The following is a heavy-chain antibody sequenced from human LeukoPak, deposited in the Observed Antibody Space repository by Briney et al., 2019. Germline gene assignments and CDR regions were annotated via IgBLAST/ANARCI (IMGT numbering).Heavy chain of an antibody. CDR2: IYHSGST. CDR3: ARPGRGYCSSTSCPDPFLGAAFDI. D-gene: IGHD2-2*01. Sequence: PSETLSLTCTVSGGSISSGGYYWGWIRQPPGKGLEWIGYIYHSGSTYYNPSLKSRVTISVDTSKNQFSLKLSSVTAADTAVYYCARPGRGYCSSTSCPDPFLGAAFDIWGQGTMVTVSS. V-gene: IGHV4-30-2*01. J-gene: IGHJ3*02. CDR1: GGSISSGGYY.